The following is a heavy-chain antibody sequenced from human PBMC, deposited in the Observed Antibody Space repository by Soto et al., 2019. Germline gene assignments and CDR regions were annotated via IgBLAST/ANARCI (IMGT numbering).Heavy chain of an antibody. D-gene: IGHD6-19*01. Sequence: QVQLVQSGAEVKKPGASVKVSCKASGYPFTSYAMHWVRQAPVERLEWVGWINTETGNRRYSQKLQGRVTITRDTSTNTVYMELSSPRSEDTTISFCARDGAALADDLDCWGQGTLVTVSS. CDR1: GYPFTSYA. CDR3: ARDGAALADDLDC. CDR2: INTETGNR. V-gene: IGHV1-3*04. J-gene: IGHJ4*02.